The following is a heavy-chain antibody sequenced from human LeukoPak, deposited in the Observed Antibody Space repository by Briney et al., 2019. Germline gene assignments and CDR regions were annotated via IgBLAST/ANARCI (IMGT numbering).Heavy chain of an antibody. CDR2: IYQSGST. J-gene: IGHJ4*02. CDR1: GGSISSSYW. CDR3: ARALISREGIDY. V-gene: IGHV4-4*02. Sequence: NPSGTLSLTCAVSGGSISSSYWWSWVRQPPGKGLEWIGEIYQSGSTNYNPSLKSRVTMSVDKSKNQFSLKLSSVTAADTAVYYCARALISREGIDYWGQGTLVTVSS. D-gene: IGHD1-26*01.